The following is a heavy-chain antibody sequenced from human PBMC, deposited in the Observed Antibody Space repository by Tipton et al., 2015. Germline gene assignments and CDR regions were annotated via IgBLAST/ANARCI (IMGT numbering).Heavy chain of an antibody. J-gene: IGHJ4*02. CDR1: GFPFSDAW. D-gene: IGHD5-12*01. CDR3: VIEVIGWSGYDWFY. Sequence: GSLRLSCAASGFPFSDAWMNWVRQAPGKGLEWVGRIKSRANGATTEYAAPVKGRLTISRDDSENTLYLQLNSLKTEDTAVYYCVIEVIGWSGYDWFYWGQGSLVTVSS. V-gene: IGHV3-15*07. CDR2: IKSRANGATT.